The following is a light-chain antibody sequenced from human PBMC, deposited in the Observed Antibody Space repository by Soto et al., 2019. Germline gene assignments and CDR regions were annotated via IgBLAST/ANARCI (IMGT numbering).Light chain of an antibody. Sequence: DIHMNHSHSCVSSSLGYRVTITCRASQGIMSWLAWYQQRPGKAPKLLIYGASSLQGGVPSRFSGSGSGTDFALTISSLEPEDFGVYYCQQYGDSPLTYGTGTKVDIK. CDR1: QGIMSW. V-gene: IGKV1-12*01. CDR3: QQYGDSPLT. CDR2: GAS. J-gene: IGKJ4*01.